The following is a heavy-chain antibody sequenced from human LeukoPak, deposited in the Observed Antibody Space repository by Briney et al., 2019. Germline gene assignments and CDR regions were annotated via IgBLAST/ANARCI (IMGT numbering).Heavy chain of an antibody. V-gene: IGHV3-23*01. D-gene: IGHD3-22*01. J-gene: IGHJ4*02. CDR2: SWSGGTNT. CDR3: ARVSSGYYG. CDR1: GFTFSKYA. Sequence: GGSLRLSCAASGFTFSKYALVWVRQAPGKGLEWVSASWSGGTNTLYADAVKGRFTISRDNSKNTLYLQMDSLRAEDTAVYYCARVSSGYYGWGQGTLVTVSS.